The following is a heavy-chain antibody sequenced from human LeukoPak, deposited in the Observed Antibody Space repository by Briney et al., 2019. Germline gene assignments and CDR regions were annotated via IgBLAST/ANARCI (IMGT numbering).Heavy chain of an antibody. V-gene: IGHV3-21*01. CDR3: ARDLDFWSGYKDY. Sequence: PGGSLRLSCAASGFTFSSYNLNWVRQAPGKGLEWVSPMTSTSHIYYADSVKGRFTISRDNAKNSLYLQMNSLRAEDTAVYYCARDLDFWSGYKDYWGQGTLVTVSS. D-gene: IGHD3-3*01. CDR2: MTSTSHI. J-gene: IGHJ4*02. CDR1: GFTFSSYN.